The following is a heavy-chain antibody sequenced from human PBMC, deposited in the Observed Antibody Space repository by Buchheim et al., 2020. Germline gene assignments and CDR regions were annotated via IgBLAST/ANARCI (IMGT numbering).Heavy chain of an antibody. CDR3: ARDQKLRYYYDSSGCLIDY. J-gene: IGHJ4*02. V-gene: IGHV1-46*01. CDR2: INPSGGST. CDR1: GYTFTSYY. Sequence: QVQLVQSGAEVKKPGASVKVSCKASGYTFTSYYMHWVRQAPGQGLEWMGIINPSGGSTSYAQKFQGRVTMTRDTSTSTAYMELSRLRSDDTAVYYCARDQKLRYYYDSSGCLIDYWGQGTL. D-gene: IGHD3-22*01.